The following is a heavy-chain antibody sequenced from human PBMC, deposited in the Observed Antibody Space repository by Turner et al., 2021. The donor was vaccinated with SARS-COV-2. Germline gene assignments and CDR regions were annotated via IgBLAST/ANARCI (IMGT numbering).Heavy chain of an antibody. V-gene: IGHV3-74*01. CDR1: GFTFSSYW. J-gene: IGHJ4*02. CDR3: AREGVGVTYYSDY. D-gene: IGHD1-26*01. CDR2: INSDGSST. Sequence: EVQLVESGGALVQPGGSLRLSCAASGFTFSSYWMHWVRQAPGKGLVWVSRINSDGSSTSYADSVKGRFTISRDNAMNTLYLQMNSLRAEDTAVYYCAREGVGVTYYSDYWGQGTLVTVSS.